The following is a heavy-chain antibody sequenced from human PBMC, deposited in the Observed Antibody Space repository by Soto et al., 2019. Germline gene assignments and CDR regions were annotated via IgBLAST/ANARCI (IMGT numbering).Heavy chain of an antibody. Sequence: QVQLVQSGAEVKRPGASVKLSCKTSGYIFIHHYIHWVRQAPGQGLEWMGIINPTGDKLDYPLKFQGRLTLTTDTSTSTVYMELSSLRSEDTAIYYCARDNNRPLDYWGPGTLVTVSS. CDR1: GYIFIHHY. D-gene: IGHD1-1*01. V-gene: IGHV1-46*01. CDR3: ARDNNRPLDY. CDR2: INPTGDKL. J-gene: IGHJ4*02.